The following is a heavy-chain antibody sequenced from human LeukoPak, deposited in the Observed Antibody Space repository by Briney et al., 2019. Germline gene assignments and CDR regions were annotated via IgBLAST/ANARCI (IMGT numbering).Heavy chain of an antibody. V-gene: IGHV4-59*11. CDR2: IYYSGGT. J-gene: IGHJ5*02. D-gene: IGHD2-2*01. CDR3: ARGGDIVVVPAPISSFGWFDP. CDR1: GGSISSHY. Sequence: SETLSLTCTVSGGSISSHYRSWIRQPPGKGLEWIGHIYYSGGTNYNASLKRRVTTSADTSKSQISLKQSSVTAADTAVYYCARGGDIVVVPAPISSFGWFDPWGQGTLVTVSS.